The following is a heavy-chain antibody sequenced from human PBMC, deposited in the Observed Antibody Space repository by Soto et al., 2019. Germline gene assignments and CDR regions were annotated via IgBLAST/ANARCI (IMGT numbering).Heavy chain of an antibody. D-gene: IGHD7-27*01. V-gene: IGHV4-30-4*01. CDR1: GGSISTVDYW. CDR2: IYDGGRT. CDR3: ARGPSGDKVDS. Sequence: QVQLQESGPGLVKPSQTLSLTCTVSGGSISTVDYWWSWIRQSPDMGLEWIGHIYDGGRTYNNPAIEPRVTISVDTSTAQLALTLSSVSAADTAVYYCARGPSGDKVDSWGQGTLVTVSS. J-gene: IGHJ4*02.